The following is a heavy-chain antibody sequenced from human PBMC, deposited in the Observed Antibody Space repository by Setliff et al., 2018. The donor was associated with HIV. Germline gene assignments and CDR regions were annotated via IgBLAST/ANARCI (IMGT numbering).Heavy chain of an antibody. J-gene: IGHJ6*03. V-gene: IGHV1-24*01. CDR1: RYTLSELS. CDR3: ARKAGTTLHYHYYYMDV. Sequence: ASVKVSCKVSRYTLSELSMHWVRQAPGEGLEWMGGIVPVLNRADYAQRFHGRVAITADESTNTVYMELRSLTPEDTAIYYCARKAGTTLHYHYYYMDVWGKGTTVTVSS. D-gene: IGHD1-7*01. CDR2: IVPVLNRA.